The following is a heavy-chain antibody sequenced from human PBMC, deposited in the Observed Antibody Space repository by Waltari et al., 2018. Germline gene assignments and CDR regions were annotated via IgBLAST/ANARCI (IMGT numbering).Heavy chain of an antibody. CDR2: ISSSSSYI. CDR1: GFTFSSYS. Sequence: EVQLVESGGGLVKPGGSLRLSCAASGFTFSSYSMNWVRQAPGKGLEWVSSISSSSSYIYYADSVKGRFTISRDNAKNSLYLQMNSLRAEDTAVYYCARDRGIVGAIDYWGQGTLVTVSS. J-gene: IGHJ4*02. V-gene: IGHV3-21*01. D-gene: IGHD1-26*01. CDR3: ARDRGIVGAIDY.